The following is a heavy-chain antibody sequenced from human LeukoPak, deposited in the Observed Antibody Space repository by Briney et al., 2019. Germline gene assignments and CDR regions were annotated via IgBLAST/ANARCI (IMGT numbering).Heavy chain of an antibody. Sequence: SETLSLTCTVSGGSISSSSYSWGWIRQPPGKGLEWIGSIYYSGNTYYNVSLKSRVTISVDTSKNQFSLKLSSVTAADTAVYYCARQEGGRTYWYFDLWGRGALVTVSS. CDR3: ARQEGGRTYWYFDL. CDR2: IYYSGNT. J-gene: IGHJ2*01. D-gene: IGHD1-1*01. CDR1: GGSISSSSYS. V-gene: IGHV4-39*01.